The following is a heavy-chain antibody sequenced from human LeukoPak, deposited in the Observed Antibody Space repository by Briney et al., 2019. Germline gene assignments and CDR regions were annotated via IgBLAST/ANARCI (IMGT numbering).Heavy chain of an antibody. J-gene: IGHJ4*02. CDR2: INPNSGGT. V-gene: IGHV1-2*02. Sequence: ASVKVSCKASGYTFTGYYMHWVRQAPGQGLEWMGWINPNSGGTNFAQNFQGRVTMTRDASISTAYMELSRLRSDNTAVYYCARDQGCYYSSSWVFDYWGQGPLVTVSS. CDR1: GYTFTGYY. D-gene: IGHD6-13*01. CDR3: ARDQGCYYSSSWVFDY.